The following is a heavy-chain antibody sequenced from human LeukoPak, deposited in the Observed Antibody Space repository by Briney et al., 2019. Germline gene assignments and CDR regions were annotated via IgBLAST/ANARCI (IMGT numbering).Heavy chain of an antibody. CDR1: GYTFTGYY. D-gene: IGHD2-15*01. J-gene: IGHJ4*02. V-gene: IGHV1-2*02. CDR3: ARVPSGYCSGGSCYSEFDY. Sequence: ASVKVSCKASGYTFTGYYMHWVRQAPGQGLEWMGWINPNSGGTNYAQKFQGRVTMTRDTSISTAYMELSRLRSDDTAVYYCARVPSGYCSGGSCYSEFDYWGQGTLVTVSS. CDR2: INPNSGGT.